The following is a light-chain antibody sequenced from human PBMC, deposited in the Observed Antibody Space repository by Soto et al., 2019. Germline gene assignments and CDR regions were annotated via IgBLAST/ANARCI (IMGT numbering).Light chain of an antibody. J-gene: IGKJ2*01. CDR2: GAS. CDR1: QSVSSSY. Sequence: EIVLTQSPGTLSLSPGERATLSCRASQSVSSSYLAWYQQKPGQAPRLLIYGASSRATGIPDRFSGSGSGTDFTLTISRLVPEDFAVYYCQQYDSSDTFGQGTRLEIK. V-gene: IGKV3-20*01. CDR3: QQYDSSDT.